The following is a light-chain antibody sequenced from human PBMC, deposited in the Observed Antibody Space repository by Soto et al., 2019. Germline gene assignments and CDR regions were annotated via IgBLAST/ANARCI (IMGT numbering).Light chain of an antibody. V-gene: IGLV2-14*01. J-gene: IGLJ2*01. CDR3: SSYTSYSTHLV. CDR1: SRDVGGYNY. Sequence: QSALTQPASVSGSPGQSITISCTGTSRDVGGYNYVSWYQQHPGKAPKLMIYDVTNRPSGVSNRFSGSKSANTASLTISGLQAEDEADYYCSSYTSYSTHLVFGGGTKVTVL. CDR2: DVT.